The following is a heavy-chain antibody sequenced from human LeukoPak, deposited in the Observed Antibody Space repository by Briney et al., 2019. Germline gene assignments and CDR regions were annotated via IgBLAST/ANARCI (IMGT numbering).Heavy chain of an antibody. J-gene: IGHJ4*02. V-gene: IGHV3-30*03. CDR3: ALIAVAEGFDY. Sequence: PGGSLRLSCAASGFTFSNYGMHWVRQAPGKGLEWVAVISYDGSNKYYADSVKGRFTISRDNSKNTLYLQMNSLRAEDTAVYYCALIAVAEGFDYWGQGTLVTVSS. CDR2: ISYDGSNK. D-gene: IGHD6-19*01. CDR1: GFTFSNYG.